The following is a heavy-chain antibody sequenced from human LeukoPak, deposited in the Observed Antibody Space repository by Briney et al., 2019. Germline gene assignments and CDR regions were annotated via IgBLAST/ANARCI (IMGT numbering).Heavy chain of an antibody. J-gene: IGHJ4*02. D-gene: IGHD6-19*01. Sequence: GSLRLSCAASGFTFSSYGMHWVRQAPGKGLEWVAVTSYDGSNRYYSDSVKGRFTISRDNSKNTLYLQMNSLRAEDTAVYYCARCIAVAAPAYWGQGTLVTVSS. V-gene: IGHV3-30*03. CDR3: ARCIAVAAPAY. CDR1: GFTFSSYG. CDR2: TSYDGSNR.